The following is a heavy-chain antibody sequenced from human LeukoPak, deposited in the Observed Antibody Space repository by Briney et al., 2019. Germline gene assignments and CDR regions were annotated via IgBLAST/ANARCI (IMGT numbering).Heavy chain of an antibody. Sequence: SETLSLTCTVSGDSISSSSYYWGWIRQPPGKGLEWIGSFYYSGSTNYNPSLKSRVTISVDTSKNQFSLKLSSVTAADTAVYYCARQGKDYYYYGMDVWGQGTTVTVSS. J-gene: IGHJ6*02. CDR2: FYYSGST. D-gene: IGHD2-15*01. V-gene: IGHV4-39*07. CDR3: ARQGKDYYYYGMDV. CDR1: GDSISSSSYY.